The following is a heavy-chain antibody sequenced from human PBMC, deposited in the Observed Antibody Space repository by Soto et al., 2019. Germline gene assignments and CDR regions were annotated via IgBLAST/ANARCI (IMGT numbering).Heavy chain of an antibody. J-gene: IGHJ4*02. V-gene: IGHV4-4*02. CDR1: GGSITNTDW. CDR3: ASRGSSGPF. CDR2: ISLSGNT. D-gene: IGHD3-22*01. Sequence: QVQLQESCPGLVKPSGTLSLTCAVSGGSITNTDWWTWVRQPPGMGLEWVGDISLSGNTNYNPSLEGRAAISLDKSTNQFSLILNSVTAADTAVYYCASRGSSGPFWGQGTLVTVSS.